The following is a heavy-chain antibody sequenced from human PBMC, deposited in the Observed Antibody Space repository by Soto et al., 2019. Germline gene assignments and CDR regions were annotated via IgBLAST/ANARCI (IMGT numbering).Heavy chain of an antibody. CDR1: GGDFNSYT. V-gene: IGHV1-69*02. CDR2: IIPILDVA. CDR3: AQLWFGELWHGMDV. Sequence: QLVQSGAEVKKPGSSVKVSCKASGGDFNSYTIRWVRQAPGQGPEWMGTIIPILDVAKNAQKFQGRVTISADKSASTVYMELRSLRSDDTAVYYCAQLWFGELWHGMDVWGQGTTVTVSS. D-gene: IGHD3-10*01. J-gene: IGHJ6*02.